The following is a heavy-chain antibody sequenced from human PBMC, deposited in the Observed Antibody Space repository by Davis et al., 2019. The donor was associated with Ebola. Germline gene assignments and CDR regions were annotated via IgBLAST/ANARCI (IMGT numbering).Heavy chain of an antibody. D-gene: IGHD1-26*01. V-gene: IGHV3-30*03. CDR3: AVLGGPYYFDY. CDR2: ISYDGSNK. CDR1: GFTFSSYG. Sequence: PGGSLRLSCAASGFTFSSYGMHWVRQAPGKGLEWVAVISYDGSNKYYADSVKGRFTISRDNSKNTLDLQMNSLRAEDTAVYYCAVLGGPYYFDYWGQGTLVTVSS. J-gene: IGHJ4*02.